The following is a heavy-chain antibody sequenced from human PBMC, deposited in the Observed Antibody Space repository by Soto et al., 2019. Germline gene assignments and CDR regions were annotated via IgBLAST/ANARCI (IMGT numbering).Heavy chain of an antibody. Sequence: QVQLVQSGAEVKKPGSSVKVSCKASGGAFTNDIITWVRQAPGQGLEWVGRIIPLLDITNYAQKFQGRVTITADKSTATASMKLNSLISEDTAVYYCARDSPIGSAFSGYDAIDYWGQGTLVTVSS. CDR3: ARDSPIGSAFSGYDAIDY. V-gene: IGHV1-69*08. J-gene: IGHJ4*02. CDR1: GGAFTNDI. D-gene: IGHD5-12*01. CDR2: IIPLLDIT.